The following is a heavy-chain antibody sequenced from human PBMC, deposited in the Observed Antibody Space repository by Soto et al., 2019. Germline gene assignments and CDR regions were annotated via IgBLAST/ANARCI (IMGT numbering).Heavy chain of an antibody. CDR3: ATDIPADFWSGYYPMDV. Sequence: GASVKVSCKVSGYTLTELSMHWVRQAPGKGLEWMGGFHPEDGETIYAQRFQGRVTMTEDTSTDTAYMELSSLRSEDTAVYYCATDIPADFWSGYYPMDVWGNGTTVTVSS. V-gene: IGHV1-24*01. CDR2: FHPEDGET. CDR1: GYTLTELS. D-gene: IGHD3-3*01. J-gene: IGHJ6*04.